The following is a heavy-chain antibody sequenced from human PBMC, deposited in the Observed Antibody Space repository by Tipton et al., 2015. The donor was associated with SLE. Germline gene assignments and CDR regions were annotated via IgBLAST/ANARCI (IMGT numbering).Heavy chain of an antibody. V-gene: IGHV4-31*03. CDR1: GGSISSGGYY. CDR2: IYYSGST. Sequence: TLSLTCTVSGGSISSGGYYWSWIRQHPGKGLEWIGYIYYSGSTYYNPSLKSRLTISVDTAKNQFSLKWSSVTAADTAIYYCARGELELGGYDYWGQGTRVTVSS. J-gene: IGHJ4*02. D-gene: IGHD1-7*01. CDR3: ARGELELGGYDY.